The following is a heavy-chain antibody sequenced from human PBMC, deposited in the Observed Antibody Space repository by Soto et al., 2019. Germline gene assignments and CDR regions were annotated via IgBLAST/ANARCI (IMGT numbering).Heavy chain of an antibody. J-gene: IGHJ6*02. D-gene: IGHD6-19*01. CDR1: GFTFSSYW. V-gene: IGHV3-7*01. CDR3: ARDGASSGWPYYYYYGMDV. Sequence: GSLRLSCAASGFTFSSYWMSWVRQAPGKGLEWVANIKQDGSEKYYVDSVKGRFTISRDNAKNSLYLQMNSLGAEDTAVYYCARDGASSGWPYYYYYGMDVWGQGTTVTVSS. CDR2: IKQDGSEK.